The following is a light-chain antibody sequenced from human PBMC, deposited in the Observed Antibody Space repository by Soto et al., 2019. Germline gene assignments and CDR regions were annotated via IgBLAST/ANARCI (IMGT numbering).Light chain of an antibody. V-gene: IGKV3-20*01. CDR2: GTS. CDR1: QSVSSSY. J-gene: IGKJ4*01. Sequence: EIVFTQSPVTLSFSPVERATLSCRASQSVSSSYLAWYQQKPGQAPRLLIYGTSTRATGIPDRFSGSGSGTDFTLTISRLEPEDFAVYYCQQYGSSPLTFGGGTKVDIK. CDR3: QQYGSSPLT.